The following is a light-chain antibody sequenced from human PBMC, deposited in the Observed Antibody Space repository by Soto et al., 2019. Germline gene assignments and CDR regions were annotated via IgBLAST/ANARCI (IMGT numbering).Light chain of an antibody. J-gene: IGKJ2*01. CDR2: GAS. CDR3: HQYDDGPYT. V-gene: IGKV3-15*01. CDR1: QSVSSN. Sequence: EGVVTQAPATLSKYPGERATLSCRASQSVSSNVAWYQQIPGQTPRLLIYGASTRATGIPVRFSGSGSGTEFTLTISSLQSEDFAVYYCHQYDDGPYTFGQGTKV.